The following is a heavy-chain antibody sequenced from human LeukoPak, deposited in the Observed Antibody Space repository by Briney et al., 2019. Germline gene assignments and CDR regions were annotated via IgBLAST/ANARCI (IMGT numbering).Heavy chain of an antibody. CDR2: ISSSGSTI. J-gene: IGHJ4*02. D-gene: IGHD3-10*01. CDR3: ARDSSLWFGELMARFDY. Sequence: PGGSLRLSCAASGFTFSSYEMNWVRQAPGKGLEWVSYISSSGSTIYHADSVKGRFTISRDNAKNSPYLQMNSLRAEDTAVYYCARDSSLWFGELMARFDYWGQGTLVTVSS. CDR1: GFTFSSYE. V-gene: IGHV3-48*03.